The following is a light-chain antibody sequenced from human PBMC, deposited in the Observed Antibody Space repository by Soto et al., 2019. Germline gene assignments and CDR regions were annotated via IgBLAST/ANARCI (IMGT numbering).Light chain of an antibody. J-gene: IGKJ4*01. CDR2: AAS. CDR1: QGMRND. Sequence: DIQMTQSPSSLSASVGDRVTITCRASQGMRNDLGWHQQKPGKAPKRLIYAASSLQSGVPSRFSGSGFGTEFTLTTNSLQPEDFATYYCLQHNTYPLTFGGGTKVEI. CDR3: LQHNTYPLT. V-gene: IGKV1-17*01.